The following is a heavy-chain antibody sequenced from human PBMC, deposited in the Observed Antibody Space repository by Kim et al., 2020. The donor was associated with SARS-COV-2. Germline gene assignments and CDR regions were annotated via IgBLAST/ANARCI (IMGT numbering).Heavy chain of an antibody. V-gene: IGHV3-30*18. D-gene: IGHD6-13*01. CDR3: AKDLAAAARDAFDI. Sequence: GGSLRLSCAASGFTFSSYGMHWVRQAPGKGLEWVAVISYDGSNKYYADSVKGRFTISRDNSKNTLYLQMNSLRAEDTAVYYCAKDLAAAARDAFDIWGQGTMVTVSS. J-gene: IGHJ3*02. CDR1: GFTFSSYG. CDR2: ISYDGSNK.